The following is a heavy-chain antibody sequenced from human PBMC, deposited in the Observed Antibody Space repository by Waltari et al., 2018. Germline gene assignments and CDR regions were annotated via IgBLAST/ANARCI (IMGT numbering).Heavy chain of an antibody. Sequence: QVQLMQSGAEAKRPEASVKISCKASGYIFTDYFMHWVRQAPGQGLEWVGRIKLKSGDTDYTQKFRGRVSMTRDTSISTAYLELNGLRSDDTAVYYCARVLTGATGFDYWGQGTLITVSS. D-gene: IGHD1-26*01. CDR2: IKLKSGDT. CDR1: GYIFTDYF. CDR3: ARVLTGATGFDY. J-gene: IGHJ4*02. V-gene: IGHV1-2*06.